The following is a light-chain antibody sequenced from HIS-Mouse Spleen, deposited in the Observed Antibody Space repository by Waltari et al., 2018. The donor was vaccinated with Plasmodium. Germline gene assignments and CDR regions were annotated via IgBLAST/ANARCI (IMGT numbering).Light chain of an antibody. J-gene: IGLJ3*02. Sequence: QSALPQPRSVSGSPGQPVTISCTETSSDVGGYNYVHWYQQHPGKAPKLIIHYVSKRPSGIPDRFSGSNSGNTASLTISGLQAEDEADYYCCSYAGSYTLGVFGGGTKLTVL. CDR1: SSDVGGYNY. V-gene: IGLV2-11*01. CDR2: YVS. CDR3: CSYAGSYTLGV.